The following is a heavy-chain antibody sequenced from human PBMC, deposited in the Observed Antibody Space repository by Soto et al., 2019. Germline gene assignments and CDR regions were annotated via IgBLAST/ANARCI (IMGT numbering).Heavy chain of an antibody. D-gene: IGHD3-10*01. J-gene: IGHJ6*02. CDR1: GFTFSDYW. V-gene: IGHV3-74*01. Sequence: VQLVESGGGLVQPGGSLRLSCATSGFTFSDYWIHWVRQAPGKGLVWVSRINGDGSSTDYADSVKGRFTISRDNAENTVYLQMNSLSAEDTAVYYCARGIRGKYGMDVWGHGTTITVSS. CDR3: ARGIRGKYGMDV. CDR2: INGDGSST.